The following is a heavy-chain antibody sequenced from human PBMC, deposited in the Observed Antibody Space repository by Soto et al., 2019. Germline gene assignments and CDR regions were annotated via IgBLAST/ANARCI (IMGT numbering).Heavy chain of an antibody. CDR1: GFTFSSYA. CDR3: ARDGGAY. V-gene: IGHV3-30-3*01. J-gene: IGHJ4*02. CDR2: MSYDGSNK. Sequence: QVQLVESGGGVVQPGRSLRLSCAASGFTFSSYAMHWVRRAPGKGLEWMAVMSYDGSNKYYADSVKGRITISRDNSKNTLYLQMNSLRPEDTALYYCARDGGAYGGQGTLVIVSS. D-gene: IGHD3-16*01.